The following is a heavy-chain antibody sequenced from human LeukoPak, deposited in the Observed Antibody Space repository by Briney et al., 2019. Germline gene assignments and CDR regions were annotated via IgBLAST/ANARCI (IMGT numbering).Heavy chain of an antibody. J-gene: IGHJ4*02. D-gene: IGHD5-18*01. CDR1: GFTFSSYA. CDR2: IGGSATST. Sequence: GSLRLSCAASGFTFSSYAMSWVRQAPGKGLEWVSGIGGSATSTDYADSVKGRFTISRDNSKNTLYLQMNSLRAEDTAVYYCAKCGGRIQLCSPPFDSWGQGTLVTVSS. CDR3: AKCGGRIQLCSPPFDS. V-gene: IGHV3-23*01.